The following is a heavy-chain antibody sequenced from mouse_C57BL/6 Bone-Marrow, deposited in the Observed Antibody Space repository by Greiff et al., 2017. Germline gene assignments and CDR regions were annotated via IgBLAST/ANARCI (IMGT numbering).Heavy chain of an antibody. D-gene: IGHD1-1*01. Sequence: QVQLQQPGAELVMPGASVKLSCKASGYTFTSYWMHWVKQRPGQGLEWIGEIDPSDSYTNYNEKFKGKSTLTVDKSSSTAYMQLSSLTSEDSAVYYCARDSSSYGSSLFAYWGRGTLVTVSA. CDR1: GYTFTSYW. CDR3: ARDSSSYGSSLFAY. CDR2: IDPSDSYT. J-gene: IGHJ3*01. V-gene: IGHV1-69*01.